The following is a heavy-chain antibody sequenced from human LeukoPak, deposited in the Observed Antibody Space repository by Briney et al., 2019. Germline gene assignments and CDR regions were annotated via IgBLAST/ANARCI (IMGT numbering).Heavy chain of an antibody. J-gene: IGHJ4*02. CDR3: ARVTMVRGVHGYYFDY. Sequence: ASVKVSCKASGYTFTSYGINWVRQATGQGLEWMGWMNPNSGNTGYAQKFQGRVTMTRNTSISTAYMELSSLRSEDTAVYYCARVTMVRGVHGYYFDYWGQGTLVTVSS. CDR2: MNPNSGNT. V-gene: IGHV1-8*01. CDR1: GYTFTSYG. D-gene: IGHD3-10*01.